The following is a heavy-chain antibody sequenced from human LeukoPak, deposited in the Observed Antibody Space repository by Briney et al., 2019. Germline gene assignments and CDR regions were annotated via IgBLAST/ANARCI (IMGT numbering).Heavy chain of an antibody. CDR2: MNPNSGNT. CDR1: GYTFTSYD. J-gene: IGHJ4*02. Sequence: ASVKVSCKASGYTFTSYDINWVRQATGQGLEWMGWMNPNSGNTGYAQKLQGRVTMTTDTSTSTAYMELRSLRSDDTAVYYCARGGGYSGYDWSAAPFDYRGQGTLVTVSS. CDR3: ARGGGYSGYDWSAAPFDY. D-gene: IGHD5-12*01. V-gene: IGHV1-8*01.